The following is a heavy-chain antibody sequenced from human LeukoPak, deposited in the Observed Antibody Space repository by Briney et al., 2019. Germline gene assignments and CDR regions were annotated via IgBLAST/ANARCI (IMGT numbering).Heavy chain of an antibody. D-gene: IGHD3-3*01. J-gene: IGHJ4*02. V-gene: IGHV4-30-4*08. Sequence: SQTLSLTCTVSGGSISSGDYYWSWIRQPPGKGLEWIGYIYYSGSTYYNPSPKSRVTISVDTSKNQFSLKLSSVTAADTAVYYCARLWSGYYTVDYWGQGTLVTVSS. CDR1: GGSISSGDYY. CDR3: ARLWSGYYTVDY. CDR2: IYYSGST.